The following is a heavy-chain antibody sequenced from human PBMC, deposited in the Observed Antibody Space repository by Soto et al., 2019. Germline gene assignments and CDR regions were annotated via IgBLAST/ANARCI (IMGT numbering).Heavy chain of an antibody. CDR2: IIPIFGTA. V-gene: IGHV1-69*01. CDR1: GGTFNRYT. Sequence: VQLVQSGAEVKKPGSSVKLSCKASGGTFNRYTISWVRQAPGQGLEWMGGIIPIFGTANYAQKFQGIVAIIADESTSAAYMELRSLRSEDTAVYYCALWGFRDGNNSKYNYSGMDVWGQGTTVTVSS. J-gene: IGHJ6*02. CDR3: ALWGFRDGNNSKYNYSGMDV. D-gene: IGHD1-1*01.